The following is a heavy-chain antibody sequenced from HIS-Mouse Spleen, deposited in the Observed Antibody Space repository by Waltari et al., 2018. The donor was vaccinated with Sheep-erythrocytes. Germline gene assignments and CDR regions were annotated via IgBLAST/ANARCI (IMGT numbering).Heavy chain of an antibody. CDR2: ISYDGSNK. J-gene: IGHJ3*02. CDR3: AKGGFGGNSNDAFDI. Sequence: GFTFSSYGMHWVRQAPGKGLEWVAVISYDGSNKCYADSVKGRFTISRDNSKNTLYLQMNSLRAEDTAVYYCAKGGFGGNSNDAFDIWGQGTMVTVSS. D-gene: IGHD3-16*01. V-gene: IGHV3-30*18. CDR1: GFTFSSYG.